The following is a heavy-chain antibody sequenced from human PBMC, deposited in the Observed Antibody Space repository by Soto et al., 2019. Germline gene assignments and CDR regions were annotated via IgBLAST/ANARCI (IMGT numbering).Heavy chain of an antibody. V-gene: IGHV4-59*01. CDR1: GGSISSYY. CDR3: ARTTTIGHYYGMDV. D-gene: IGHD4-4*01. J-gene: IGHJ6*02. Sequence: SETLSLTCTVSGGSISSYYWSWIRQPPGKGLEWIGYIYYSGSTNYNPSLKSRVTISVDTSKNQFSLKLSSVTAADAAVYYCARTTTIGHYYGMDVWGQGTTVTVSS. CDR2: IYYSGST.